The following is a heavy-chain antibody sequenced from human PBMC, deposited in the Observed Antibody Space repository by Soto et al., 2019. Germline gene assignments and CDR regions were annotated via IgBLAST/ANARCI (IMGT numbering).Heavy chain of an antibody. CDR3: AREYVTGGWPLGMKYNWFDP. D-gene: IGHD2-8*02. Sequence: PSGTLSLNCTDSGDSISSGGYYWSWIRQRPGKGLEWIGNIYYSGSTYYNPSLKSRVILSVDTSKNLFSLKLDSVTAADTAMYYGAREYVTGGWPLGMKYNWFDPWGQGTLVTVSS. V-gene: IGHV4-31*03. CDR2: IYYSGST. CDR1: GDSISSGGYY. J-gene: IGHJ5*02.